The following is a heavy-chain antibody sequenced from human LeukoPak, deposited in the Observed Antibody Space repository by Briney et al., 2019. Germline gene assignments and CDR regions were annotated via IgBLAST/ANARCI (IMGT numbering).Heavy chain of an antibody. J-gene: IGHJ4*02. CDR3: ARDLTILDY. V-gene: IGHV4-59*12. CDR2: IYYSGST. D-gene: IGHD3-3*01. CDR1: GGSFSGYY. Sequence: SETLSLTCAVYGGSFSGYYWSWIRQPPGKGLEWIGYIYYSGSTNYNPSLKSRVTISVDTSKNQFSLKLSSVTAADTAVYYCARDLTILDYWGQGTLVTVSS.